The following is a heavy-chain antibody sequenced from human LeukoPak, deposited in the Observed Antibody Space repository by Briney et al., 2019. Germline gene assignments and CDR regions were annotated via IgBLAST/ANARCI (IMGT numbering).Heavy chain of an antibody. V-gene: IGHV3-23*01. CDR3: AKILEVAATRSLDS. CDR1: GFTFSSYA. D-gene: IGHD6-19*01. Sequence: GGSLRLSCAASGFTFSSYAMSWVRQAPGKGLEWVSAISGSGGSTYYADSVKGRFTISRDNSKSTLYLQMNSLRTDDTAVYYCAKILEVAATRSLDSWGQGTLVTVSS. CDR2: ISGSGGST. J-gene: IGHJ4*02.